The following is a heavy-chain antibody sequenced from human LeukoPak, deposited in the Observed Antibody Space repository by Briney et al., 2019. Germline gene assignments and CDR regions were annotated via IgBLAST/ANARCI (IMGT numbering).Heavy chain of an antibody. CDR3: ARVASGWYEVDW. J-gene: IGHJ4*01. CDR2: IWHNGSP. V-gene: IGHV4-59*12. D-gene: IGHD6-19*01. CDR1: NGSMTNYF. Sequence: SENLSLTCYVSNGSMTNYFWSWIRQPPGKGLEFLGFIWHNGSPSYNPSLKSRLTMSVDTSRTHFSMKLTAVTAADAAVYYCARVASGWYEVDWWGHGTLVTVSS.